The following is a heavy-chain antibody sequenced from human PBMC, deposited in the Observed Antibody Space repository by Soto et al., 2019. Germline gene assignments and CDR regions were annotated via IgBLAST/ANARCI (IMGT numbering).Heavy chain of an antibody. Sequence: QVQLQESGPGLVKPSETLSLTCTVSGGSLNQYYWSWIRQPPGRGLEWIAYISYSGSTEYSPSLKSRVSISRDTSKNQFSLELRSVTAADTAVYFCAGGAYMVYEIFYWGLGTLVTVSS. CDR1: GGSLNQYY. V-gene: IGHV4-59*01. CDR2: ISYSGST. D-gene: IGHD2-8*01. CDR3: AGGAYMVYEIFY. J-gene: IGHJ4*02.